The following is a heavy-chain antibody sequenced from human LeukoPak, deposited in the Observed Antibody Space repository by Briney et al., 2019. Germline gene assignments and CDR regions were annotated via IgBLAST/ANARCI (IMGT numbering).Heavy chain of an antibody. Sequence: ASVKVSCKASGYTFSGYYIHWVRQAPGQGLEWMGWINPNSGGTNYAQKFQGWVTMTRDTSISTAYMELSRLRSDDTAVYYCARGHDYGDYTLGNWFDPWGQGTLVTVSS. J-gene: IGHJ5*02. V-gene: IGHV1-2*04. CDR3: ARGHDYGDYTLGNWFDP. D-gene: IGHD4-17*01. CDR2: INPNSGGT. CDR1: GYTFSGYY.